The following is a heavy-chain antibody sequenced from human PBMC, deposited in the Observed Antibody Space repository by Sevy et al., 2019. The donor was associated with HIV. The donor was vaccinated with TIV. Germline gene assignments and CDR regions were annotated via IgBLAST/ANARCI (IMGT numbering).Heavy chain of an antibody. CDR2: ISNNGATT. J-gene: IGHJ4*02. CDR1: GFTFSTYA. CDR3: ANVEDSSLPLDF. Sequence: GGSLRLSCAASGFTFSTYAMNWVCQAPGKGLEWVSSISNNGATTYYTDSVKDRFTISRDNSKNKVYLQMNSLRTEDTSVYYCANVEDSSLPLDFWGQGTLVTVSS. D-gene: IGHD6-6*01. V-gene: IGHV3-23*01.